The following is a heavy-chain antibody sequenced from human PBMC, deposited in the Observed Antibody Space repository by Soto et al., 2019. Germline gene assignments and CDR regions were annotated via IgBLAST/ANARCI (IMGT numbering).Heavy chain of an antibody. J-gene: IGHJ6*03. V-gene: IGHV3-21*01. CDR3: ARDGGVVPAAPEIYYYYMDV. CDR1: GFTFSSYS. Sequence: EVQLVESGGGLVKPGGSLRLSCAASGFTFSSYSMNWVRQAPGKGLEWVSSISSSSSYIYYADSVKGRFTISRDNAKNSLFLQMNRLRAEDTAVYYCARDGGVVPAAPEIYYYYMDVWGKGTTVTVSS. CDR2: ISSSSSYI. D-gene: IGHD2-2*01.